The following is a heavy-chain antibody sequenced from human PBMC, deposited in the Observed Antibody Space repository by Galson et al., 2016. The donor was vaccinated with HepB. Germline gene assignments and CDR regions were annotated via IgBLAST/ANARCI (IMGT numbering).Heavy chain of an antibody. CDR2: IKSKDDGGTS. J-gene: IGHJ4*02. CDR3: TTGAYYDPFDY. Sequence: SLRLSCAASGFTFSSFAMSWVRQAPGKGLEWVGRIKSKDDGGTSAFVAAVEGRFSISRDASKNTLYLEMKSLKTEDTAVYYCTTGAYYDPFDYWGQGTLVTVSS. V-gene: IGHV3-15*01. CDR1: GFTFSSFA. D-gene: IGHD3-3*01.